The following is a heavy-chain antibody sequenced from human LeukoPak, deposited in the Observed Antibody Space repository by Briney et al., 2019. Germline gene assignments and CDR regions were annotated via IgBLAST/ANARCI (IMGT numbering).Heavy chain of an antibody. CDR3: ARVVTLAPPFDP. CDR2: IYPGDSDN. CDR1: GYTFTSYW. V-gene: IGHV5-51*01. Sequence: GESPKISCKGSGYTFTSYWIAWVRQMPGKGLAWMGIIYPGDSDNRYSPSFHGQVTISADKSISTVYLQWSSLKASDTAMYYCARVVTLAPPFDPWGQGTLVTVSS. J-gene: IGHJ5*02. D-gene: IGHD2-15*01.